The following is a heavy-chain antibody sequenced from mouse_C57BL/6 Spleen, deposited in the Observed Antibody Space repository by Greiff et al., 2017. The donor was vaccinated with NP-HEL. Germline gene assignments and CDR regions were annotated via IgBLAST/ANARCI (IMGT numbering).Heavy chain of an antibody. V-gene: IGHV8-8*01. CDR2: IWWDDDK. CDR3: ARSPYYYGSSLWAMDY. J-gene: IGHJ4*01. Sequence: QVTLKESGPGILQPSQTLSLTCSFSGFSLSTFGMGVGWIRQPSGKGLEWLAHIWWDDDKYYNPALKSRLTISKDTSKNQVFLKIANVDTADTATYYCARSPYYYGSSLWAMDYWGQGTSVTVSS. CDR1: GFSLSTFGMG. D-gene: IGHD1-1*01.